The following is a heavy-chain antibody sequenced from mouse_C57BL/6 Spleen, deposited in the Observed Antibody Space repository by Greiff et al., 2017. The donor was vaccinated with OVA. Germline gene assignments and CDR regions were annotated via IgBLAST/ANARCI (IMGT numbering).Heavy chain of an antibody. CDR2: ISSGSSTI. CDR1: GFTFSDYG. J-gene: IGHJ2*01. V-gene: IGHV5-17*01. Sequence: EVQRVESGGGLVKPGGSLKLSCAASGFTFSDYGMHWVRQAPEKGLEWVAYISSGSSTIYYADTVKGRFTISRDNAKNTLFLQMTSLRSEDTAMYYCARDTRAYFDYWGQGTTLTVSS. CDR3: ARDTRAYFDY.